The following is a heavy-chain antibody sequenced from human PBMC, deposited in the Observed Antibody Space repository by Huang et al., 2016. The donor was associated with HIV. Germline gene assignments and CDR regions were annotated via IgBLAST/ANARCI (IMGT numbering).Heavy chain of an antibody. CDR1: GFTFTSSA. CDR3: AAYTSGPAGYYYYYDMDV. J-gene: IGHJ6*02. Sequence: QMQLVQSGPEVKKPGTSVKVSCKASGFTFTSSAVQWVRQARGQRPEWIGWIVVGSGNTNYAQKFQERVTITRDMSTSTAYMELSSLRSEDTAVYYCAAYTSGPAGYYYYYDMDVWGQGTTVTVSS. CDR2: IVVGSGNT. D-gene: IGHD6-19*01. V-gene: IGHV1-58*01.